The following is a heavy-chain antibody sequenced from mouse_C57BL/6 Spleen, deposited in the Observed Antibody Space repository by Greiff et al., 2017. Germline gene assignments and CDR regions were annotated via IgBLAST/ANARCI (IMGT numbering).Heavy chain of an antibody. Sequence: VQLKESGGGLVKPGGSLKLSCAASGFTFSDYGMHWVRQAPEKGLEWVAYISSGSSTIYYADTVKGRFTISRDNAKNTLFLQMTSLRSEDTAMYYCARNDWDVRVAYWGQGTLVTVSA. CDR1: GFTFSDYG. V-gene: IGHV5-17*01. CDR3: ARNDWDVRVAY. J-gene: IGHJ3*01. D-gene: IGHD4-1*01. CDR2: ISSGSSTI.